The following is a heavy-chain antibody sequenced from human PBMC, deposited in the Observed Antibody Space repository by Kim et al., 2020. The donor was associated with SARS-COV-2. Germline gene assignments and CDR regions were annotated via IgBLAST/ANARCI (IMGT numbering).Heavy chain of an antibody. CDR1: GFTFSTYG. Sequence: GGSLRLSCAVSGFTFSTYGMHWVRQAPGKGLEWVAAISHDGSHKFYADSVKGRFTISRDNSRNTLFLQMDSLRAEDMAVYYCAKKFRDRGSGPSYDFDI. V-gene: IGHV3-30*18. CDR2: ISHDGSHK. D-gene: IGHD6-6*01. J-gene: IGHJ3*02. CDR3: AKKFRDRGSGPSYDFDI.